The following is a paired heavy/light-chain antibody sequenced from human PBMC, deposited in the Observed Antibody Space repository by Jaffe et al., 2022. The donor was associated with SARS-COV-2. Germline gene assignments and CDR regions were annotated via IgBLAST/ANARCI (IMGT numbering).Heavy chain of an antibody. D-gene: IGHD6-19*01. CDR3: AKPDRSGWLIQD. Sequence: QVQLVESGGGVVQPGMSLKLSCVASGFIFNNYSINWVRQTPGKGLEWVAIIWYNGNYKYYADSVKGRFTISRDDSKNTVYLQMNSLRAEDTALYYCAKPDRSGWLIQDWGQGTLVTVSS. CDR1: GFIFNNYS. J-gene: IGHJ4*02. CDR2: IWYNGNYK. V-gene: IGHV3-33*06.
Light chain of an antibody. V-gene: IGKV4-1*01. CDR1: QSVFYSSTNKNY. CDR3: QHYYSSPLT. J-gene: IGKJ4*02. CDR2: WAS. Sequence: DIVMTQSPESLAVSLGERVTINCRSSQSVFYSSTNKNYLAWYQQKPGQPPKLLIYWASTREFGVPDRFSGSGSGTDFTLTISSLQAEDVAVYYCQHYYSSPLTFGGGTKVEIK.